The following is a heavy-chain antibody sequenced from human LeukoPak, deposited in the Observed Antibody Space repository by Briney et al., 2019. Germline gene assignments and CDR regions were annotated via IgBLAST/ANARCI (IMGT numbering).Heavy chain of an antibody. V-gene: IGHV3-23*01. CDR1: GFTFSSYA. CDR2: ISGSGGST. CDR3: AKDLRAVAGTALGY. J-gene: IGHJ4*02. D-gene: IGHD6-19*01. Sequence: GGSLRLSCAASGFTFSSYAMSWVRQAPGKGLEWVSAISGSGGSTYYADSMKGRFTISRDNSKNTLYLQMNSLRAEDTAVYYCAKDLRAVAGTALGYWGQGTLVTVSS.